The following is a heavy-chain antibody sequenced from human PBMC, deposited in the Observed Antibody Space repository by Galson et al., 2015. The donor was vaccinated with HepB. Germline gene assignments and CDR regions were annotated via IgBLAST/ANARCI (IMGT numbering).Heavy chain of an antibody. CDR3: VRGGVHYFDWLPEVVTSSDY. CDR1: GFSLNKFA. CDR2: ISYDGGND. V-gene: IGHV3-30-3*01. D-gene: IGHD3-9*01. J-gene: IGHJ4*02. Sequence: SLRLSCAASGFSLNKFAMHWVRQSPVKGLEWVALISYDGGNDYYSDSVKGRFTISRDNSKNTLYLQMNNLRTEDTAMYYCVRGGVHYFDWLPEVVTSSDYWGQGTLVTVSS.